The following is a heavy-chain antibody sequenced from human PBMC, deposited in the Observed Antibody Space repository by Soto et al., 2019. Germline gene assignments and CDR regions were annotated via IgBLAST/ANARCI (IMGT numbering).Heavy chain of an antibody. CDR3: ARSPTEGGYDFFDY. Sequence: GGSLRLSCAASGFTFSSYAMHWVRQAPGKGLEWVAVISYDGSNKYYADSVKGRFTISRDNSKNTLYLQMNSLRAEDTAVYYCARSPTEGGYDFFDYWGQGTLVTVSS. CDR1: GFTFSSYA. CDR2: ISYDGSNK. D-gene: IGHD5-12*01. J-gene: IGHJ4*02. V-gene: IGHV3-30-3*01.